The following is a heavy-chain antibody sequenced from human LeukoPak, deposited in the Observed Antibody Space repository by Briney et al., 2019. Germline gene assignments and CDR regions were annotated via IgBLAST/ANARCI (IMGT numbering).Heavy chain of an antibody. Sequence: SETLSLTCTVSGGSISSYYWSWIRQPPGKGLEWIGYIYYSGSTNYNPSLKSRATISVDTSKNQFSLKLSSVTAADTAVYYCARDPDAFDIWGQGTMVTVSS. V-gene: IGHV4-59*01. CDR3: ARDPDAFDI. CDR2: IYYSGST. J-gene: IGHJ3*02. CDR1: GGSISSYY.